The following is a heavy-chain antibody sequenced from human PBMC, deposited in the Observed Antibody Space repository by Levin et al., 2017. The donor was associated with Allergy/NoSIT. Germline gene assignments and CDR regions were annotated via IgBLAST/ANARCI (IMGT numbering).Heavy chain of an antibody. Sequence: LSLTCAASGFTFSSYGMHWVRQAPGKGLEWVAVIWYDGSNKYYADSVKGRFTISRDNSKNTLYLQMNSLRAEDTAVYYCARADVDLFPGGVEGSIDYWGQGTLVTVSS. V-gene: IGHV3-33*01. CDR3: ARADVDLFPGGVEGSIDY. CDR1: GFTFSSYG. D-gene: IGHD4-23*01. CDR2: IWYDGSNK. J-gene: IGHJ4*02.